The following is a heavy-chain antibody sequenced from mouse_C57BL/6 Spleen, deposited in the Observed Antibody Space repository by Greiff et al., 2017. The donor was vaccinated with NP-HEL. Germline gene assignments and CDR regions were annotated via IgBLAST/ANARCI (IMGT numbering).Heavy chain of an antibody. Sequence: QVQLQQSGPELVKPGASVKISCKASGYSFTSYYIHWVKQRPGQGLEWIGWIYPGSGNTKYNEKFKGKATLTADTSSSTAYMQLSSLTSEDSAVYYCARSIYYYGSSSYWYFDVWGTGTTVTVSS. D-gene: IGHD1-1*01. CDR3: ARSIYYYGSSSYWYFDV. CDR1: GYSFTSYY. CDR2: IYPGSGNT. J-gene: IGHJ1*03. V-gene: IGHV1-66*01.